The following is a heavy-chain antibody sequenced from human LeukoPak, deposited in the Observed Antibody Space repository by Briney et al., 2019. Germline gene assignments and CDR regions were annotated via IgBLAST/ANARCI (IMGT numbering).Heavy chain of an antibody. V-gene: IGHV4-38-2*02. CDR2: FYHSVST. CDR1: GYSISSDYY. CDR3: ARAPFIQSDFGGTFDY. D-gene: IGHD4-23*01. Sequence: NPSESPSLTCTVSGYSISSDYYWGWIRQPPGRGLEWIATFYHSVSTYYNPSLKSRVTISIDTSKNQFSLKLSSVTAADTAVYYCARAPFIQSDFGGTFDYWGQGALVTVSS. J-gene: IGHJ4*02.